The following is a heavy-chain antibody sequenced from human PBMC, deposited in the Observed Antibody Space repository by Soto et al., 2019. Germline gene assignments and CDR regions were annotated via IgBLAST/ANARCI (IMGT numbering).Heavy chain of an antibody. J-gene: IGHJ4*02. V-gene: IGHV3-53*02. D-gene: IGHD3-10*01. CDR1: GFNISSNY. CDR2: LYSGGTS. Sequence: EVQLVETGGGWIQPGGSLRLSCAASGFNISSNYMAWVRQAPGKGLEWVSLLYSGGTSYYADSVKGRFTISRDNSKNTLFLQMNRLKTEDTAVYYCARGQQVSTIRGVQGFDYWGQGTMVTVSS. CDR3: ARGQQVSTIRGVQGFDY.